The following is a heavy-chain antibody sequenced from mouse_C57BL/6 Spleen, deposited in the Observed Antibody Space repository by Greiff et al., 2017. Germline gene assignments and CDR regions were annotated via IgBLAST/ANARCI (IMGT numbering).Heavy chain of an antibody. D-gene: IGHD1-1*01. V-gene: IGHV1-7*01. J-gene: IGHJ2*01. CDR3: ARENYDSRPGDD. CDR1: GYTFTSYW. CDR2: INPSSGYT. Sequence: VQLQQSGAELAKPGASVKLSCKASGYTFTSYWMHWVKQRPGQGLEWIGYINPSSGYTKYNQKFKDKATLTADKSSSPAYMQLSSLTYEDSTVYYCARENYDSRPGDDWRQGTTPTVSS.